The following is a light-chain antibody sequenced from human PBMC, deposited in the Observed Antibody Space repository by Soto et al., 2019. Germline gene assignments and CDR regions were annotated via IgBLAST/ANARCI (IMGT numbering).Light chain of an antibody. Sequence: EIVLTQSPATLSLSPGERATLSCRASQSISSYLAWYQQKPGQAPRLLIYDASNRATGIPDRFSGSGSGTAFTLIISNLEPEDFAVYYCQQRNSWPPITFGQGTRLYIK. J-gene: IGKJ5*01. V-gene: IGKV3-11*01. CDR3: QQRNSWPPIT. CDR1: QSISSY. CDR2: DAS.